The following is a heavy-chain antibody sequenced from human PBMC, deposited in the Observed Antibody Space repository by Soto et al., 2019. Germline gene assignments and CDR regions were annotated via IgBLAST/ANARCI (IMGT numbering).Heavy chain of an antibody. CDR3: ARYGGYPLYGMDV. Sequence: QVQLVESGGGVVQPGRSLRLSCAASGFTFSSYGMHWVRQAPGKGLEWVAVIWYDGSNKYYADSVKGRFTISRDNSKNTLYLQMNSLRAEDTAVYYCARYGGYPLYGMDVWGQVTTVTVSS. CDR2: IWYDGSNK. J-gene: IGHJ6*02. D-gene: IGHD5-12*01. V-gene: IGHV3-33*01. CDR1: GFTFSSYG.